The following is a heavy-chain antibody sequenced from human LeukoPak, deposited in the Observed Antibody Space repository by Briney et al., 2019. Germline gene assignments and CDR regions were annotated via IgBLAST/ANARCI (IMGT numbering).Heavy chain of an antibody. CDR3: ATEVVAVAGTGFDY. D-gene: IGHD6-19*01. CDR2: FDPEDGET. CDR1: GYTLTELS. V-gene: IGHV1-24*01. Sequence: ASVKVSCKVSGYTLTELSMHWVRQAPGKGLEWMGGFDPEDGETIYAQKFQGRVTTTEDTSTDTAYMELSSLRSEDTAVYYCATEVVAVAGTGFDYWGQGTLVTVSS. J-gene: IGHJ4*02.